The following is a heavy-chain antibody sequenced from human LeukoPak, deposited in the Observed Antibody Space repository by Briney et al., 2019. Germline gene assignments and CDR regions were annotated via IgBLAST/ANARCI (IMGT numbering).Heavy chain of an antibody. CDR2: MNPNSGNT. CDR3: ARGRSRSSTSCYGY. V-gene: IGHV1-8*01. D-gene: IGHD2-2*01. Sequence: ASVKVSCKASGYTFTSYDINWVRQATGQGLEWMGWMNPNSGNTGYAQKFQGRVTMTRNTSIGTAYMELSSLRSEDTAVYYCARGRSRSSTSCYGYWGQGTLVTVSS. J-gene: IGHJ4*02. CDR1: GYTFTSYD.